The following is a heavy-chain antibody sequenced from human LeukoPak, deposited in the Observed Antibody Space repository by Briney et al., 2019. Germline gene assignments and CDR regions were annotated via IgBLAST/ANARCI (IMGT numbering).Heavy chain of an antibody. CDR3: EREPETEYYYDSRGCYLRSGYFDL. CDR1: GGSISSYY. D-gene: IGHD3-22*01. J-gene: IGHJ2*01. Sequence: SETLSLTCTVSGGSISSYYWSWIRQPAGKGLEWIGRIYTSGSTNYNPSLKSRVTMSLDTSKNQFSLKLRCGTAADTAVYYCEREPETEYYYDSRGCYLRSGYFDLWGRGTLVTVSS. CDR2: IYTSGST. V-gene: IGHV4-4*07.